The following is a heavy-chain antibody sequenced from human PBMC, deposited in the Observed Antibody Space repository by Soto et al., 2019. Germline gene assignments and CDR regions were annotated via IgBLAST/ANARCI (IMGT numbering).Heavy chain of an antibody. CDR3: ARASGWYVSDY. CDR2: INAGNGNT. CDR1: GCTFTSYA. D-gene: IGHD6-19*01. J-gene: IGHJ4*02. V-gene: IGHV1-3*01. Sequence: ASVKVSCKASGCTFTSYAMHWVRQAPGQRLEWMGWINAGNGNTKYSQKFQGRVTITRDTSASTAYMELSSLRSEDTAVYYCARASGWYVSDYWGQGTLVTVSS.